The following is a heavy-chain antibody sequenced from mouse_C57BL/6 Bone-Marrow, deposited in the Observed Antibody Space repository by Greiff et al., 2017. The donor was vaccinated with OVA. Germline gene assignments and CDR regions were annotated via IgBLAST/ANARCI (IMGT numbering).Heavy chain of an antibody. CDR1: GFTFSSYG. V-gene: IGHV5-6*01. Sequence: DVQLVESGGDLVKPGGSLKLSCAASGFTFSSYGMSWVRQTPDKRLEWVATISSGGSYTYYPDSVKGRFTISRDNAKNTLYLQMSSLKSEDTAMYYCARHWAAWFAYWGQGTLVTVSA. CDR2: ISSGGSYT. CDR3: ARHWAAWFAY. J-gene: IGHJ3*01.